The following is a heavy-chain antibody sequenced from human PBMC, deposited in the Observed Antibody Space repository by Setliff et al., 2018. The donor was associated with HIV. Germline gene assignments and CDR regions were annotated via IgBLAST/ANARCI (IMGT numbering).Heavy chain of an antibody. J-gene: IGHJ3*02. V-gene: IGHV3-30-3*01. CDR2: ISYDGSNK. CDR3: ARDPVATIPRGFDI. D-gene: IGHD5-12*01. CDR1: GFTFSNYA. Sequence: GGSLRLSCAASGFTFSNYAMHWVRQAPGKGLEWVAVISYDGSNKYYADSVKGRFTISRDSAHNSLYLQMNSLRVDDTAVYYCARDPVATIPRGFDIWGQGTMVTVSS.